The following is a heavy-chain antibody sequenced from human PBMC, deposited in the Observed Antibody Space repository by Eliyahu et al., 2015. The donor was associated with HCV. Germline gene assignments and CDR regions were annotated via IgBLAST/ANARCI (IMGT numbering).Heavy chain of an antibody. CDR1: GXTFSSYA. D-gene: IGHD1-26*01. J-gene: IGHJ4*02. CDR2: IIPIFGTA. V-gene: IGHV1-69*01. Sequence: QVQLVQSGAEVKKPGSSVKVSXKASGXTFSSYAISWVRQAPGQGLEWMXGIIPIFGTANYAQKFQGRVTITADESTSTAYMELSSLRSEDTAVYYCARDRRGGSYFDYWGQGTLVTVSS. CDR3: ARDRRGGSYFDY.